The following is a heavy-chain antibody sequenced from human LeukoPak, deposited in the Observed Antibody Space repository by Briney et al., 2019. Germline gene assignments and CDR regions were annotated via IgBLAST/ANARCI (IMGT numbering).Heavy chain of an antibody. CDR3: AKEGTVRWFDP. V-gene: IGHV4-38-2*02. CDR2: IYHTGHT. J-gene: IGHJ5*02. Sequence: SETLSLTCSVSGYSISSGYYWTFIRQPPGKGLEWIGGIYHTGHTFYNPSLKSRVTISVETSKNQFSLKLNSVTAADTAVYYCAKEGTVRWFDPWGQGTLVTVSS. CDR1: GYSISSGYY. D-gene: IGHD1-14*01.